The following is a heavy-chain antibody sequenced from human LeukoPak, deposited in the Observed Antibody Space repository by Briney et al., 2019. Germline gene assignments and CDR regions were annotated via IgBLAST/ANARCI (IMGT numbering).Heavy chain of an antibody. CDR2: INPNSGGT. Sequence: ASMKVSCKASGYSFIDYYIYCVRQAPGQGLEWMGWINPNSGGTSYAQKFQGRVTMTRDTSISTAYMELTRLTSDDTAVSSCARNSRIVVVTDFDYWGQGTPVTVSS. J-gene: IGHJ4*02. V-gene: IGHV1-2*02. CDR1: GYSFIDYY. D-gene: IGHD2-21*02. CDR3: ARNSRIVVVTDFDY.